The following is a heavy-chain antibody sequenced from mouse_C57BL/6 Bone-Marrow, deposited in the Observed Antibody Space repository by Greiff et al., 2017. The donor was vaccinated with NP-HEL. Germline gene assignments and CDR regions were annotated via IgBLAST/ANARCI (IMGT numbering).Heavy chain of an antibody. CDR1: GYSITSGYY. CDR3: ARGTTVVATPWYFDV. CDR2: ISYDGSN. D-gene: IGHD1-1*01. V-gene: IGHV3-6*01. Sequence: EVKLQESGPGLVKPSQSLSLTCSVTGYSITSGYYWNWIRQFPGNKLEWMGYISYDGSNNYNPSLKNRISITRDTSKNQFFLKLNSVTTEDTATYYCARGTTVVATPWYFDVWGTGTTVTVSS. J-gene: IGHJ1*03.